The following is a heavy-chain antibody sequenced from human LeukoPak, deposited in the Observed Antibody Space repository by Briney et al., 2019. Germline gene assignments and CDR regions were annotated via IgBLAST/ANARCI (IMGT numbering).Heavy chain of an antibody. V-gene: IGHV4-31*03. CDR1: GGSFSSGSYY. CDR3: ARDLRSSSSSGINYYGMDV. CDR2: IYYSGST. D-gene: IGHD6-6*01. J-gene: IGHJ6*02. Sequence: PSETLSLTCTVSGGSFSSGSYYWSWIRQHPGTGLEWIGYIYYSGSTYYNPSLKSRVTISVDTSKNQFPLKLSSVTAADTAVYYCARDLRSSSSSGINYYGMDVWGQGTTVTVSS.